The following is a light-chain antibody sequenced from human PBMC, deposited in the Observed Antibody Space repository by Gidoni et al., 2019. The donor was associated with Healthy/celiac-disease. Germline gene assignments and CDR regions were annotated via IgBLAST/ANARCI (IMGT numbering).Light chain of an antibody. Sequence: DIQMTQSPSSLSASVGDRVTITCQASQDISNYLNWYQQKPGKAPKLLIYDASNLETGVPSRFSGSGSGTDFTFTISSLQPEDIATYYCQQYDNLPTFGRGPSWRSN. J-gene: IGKJ2*01. CDR2: DAS. CDR1: QDISNY. CDR3: QQYDNLPT. V-gene: IGKV1-33*01.